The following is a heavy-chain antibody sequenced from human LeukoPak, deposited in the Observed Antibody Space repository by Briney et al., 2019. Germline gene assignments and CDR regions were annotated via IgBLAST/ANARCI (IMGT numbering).Heavy chain of an antibody. Sequence: GGSLRLSCAASGFTFSSYSMNWVRQAPGKGLEWVSTISGSGGSTYYADSVKGRFTISRDNSKNTLFLQMNSLRVEDTAVYYCARGRSNYYYMDVWGKGTTVTVSS. D-gene: IGHD3-10*01. CDR3: ARGRSNYYYMDV. CDR1: GFTFSSYS. V-gene: IGHV3-23*01. CDR2: ISGSGGST. J-gene: IGHJ6*03.